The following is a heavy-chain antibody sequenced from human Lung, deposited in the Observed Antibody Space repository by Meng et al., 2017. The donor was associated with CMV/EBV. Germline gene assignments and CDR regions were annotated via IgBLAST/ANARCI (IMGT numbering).Heavy chain of an antibody. Sequence: QVQPQESAPGLVKPSQTLSLTCTVSGGSIGSGGYYWSWIRQHPGKGLEWIGYIYYTGSTFYNPSLKSRVTISVDTSKNQFSLKLIPATAADTAVYYCAREAGRDGYATPKFDYWGQGTLVTVSS. D-gene: IGHD5-24*01. CDR1: GGSIGSGGYY. CDR2: IYYTGST. J-gene: IGHJ4*02. CDR3: AREAGRDGYATPKFDY. V-gene: IGHV4-31*03.